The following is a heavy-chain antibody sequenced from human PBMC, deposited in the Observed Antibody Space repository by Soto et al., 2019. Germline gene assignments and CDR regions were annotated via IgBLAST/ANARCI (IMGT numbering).Heavy chain of an antibody. CDR2: IYSDGST. CDR3: AGTSLGGWTGIFDY. CDR1: GLTVSSSY. Sequence: GGSLRLSCAASGLTVSSSYMSWVRQAPGKGLEWVSAIYSDGSTYYADSVRGRFTISRDNSNNSVHLQMNSLRAEDAAVYYCAGTSLGGWTGIFDYWGLGTLVTVSS. D-gene: IGHD6-19*01. V-gene: IGHV3-53*01. J-gene: IGHJ4*02.